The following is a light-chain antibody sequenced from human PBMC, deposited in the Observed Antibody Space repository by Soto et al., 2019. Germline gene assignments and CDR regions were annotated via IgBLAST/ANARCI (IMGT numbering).Light chain of an antibody. CDR1: SSDVGAYSY. CDR3: CSYAGSYAYV. J-gene: IGLJ1*01. V-gene: IGLV2-11*01. CDR2: DVS. Sequence: QSALTQPRSVSGSPGQSVTISCTGSSSDVGAYSYVSWYQQHPGKAPKLMIYDVSKRPSGVPDRFSGSKSGNTPSLTISGLQAEDEADYYCCSYAGSYAYVFGNGTKVTVL.